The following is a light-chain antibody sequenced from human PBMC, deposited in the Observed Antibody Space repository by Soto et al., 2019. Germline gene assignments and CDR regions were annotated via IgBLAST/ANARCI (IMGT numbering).Light chain of an antibody. CDR1: QSVSSSY. J-gene: IGKJ2*01. Sequence: EIVLTQSPGTLSLSPGERATLSCRASQSVSSSYLALYQQKPGQAPRLLIYGASISATGIPDRFSGSGSGTDFTLTISRLEPEDFAVYYCQQYGSSYTFGQGTKLE. CDR2: GAS. V-gene: IGKV3-20*01. CDR3: QQYGSSYT.